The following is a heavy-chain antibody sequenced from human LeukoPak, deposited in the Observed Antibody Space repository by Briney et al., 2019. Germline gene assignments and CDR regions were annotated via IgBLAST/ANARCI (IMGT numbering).Heavy chain of an antibody. CDR2: IWYDGSNR. D-gene: IGHD4-17*01. CDR3: ARDQGTSVTAMVGGHFDY. CDR1: GFTFRGNG. J-gene: IGHJ4*02. Sequence: GRSLRLFCAASGFTFRGNGMHWVRQAPGKGLEWVAIIWYDGSNRYYADSVKGRFTISRDNSKNTLFLQMNSLTAEDTAVYYCARDQGTSVTAMVGGHFDYWGPGTLVTVSS. V-gene: IGHV3-33*01.